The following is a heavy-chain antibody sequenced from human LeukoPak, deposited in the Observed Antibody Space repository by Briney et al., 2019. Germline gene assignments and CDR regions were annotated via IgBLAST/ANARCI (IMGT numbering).Heavy chain of an antibody. CDR1: GFTFSSYS. CDR3: ARVYLGSGSLDY. V-gene: IGHV3-21*01. Sequence: EGSLRLSCAASGFTFSSYSMNWVRPAPREGLEWASSISSSSSYIYYADSVKGRFTISRDNAKNSLYLQMNSLRAEDTAVYYCARVYLGSGSLDYWGQGTLVTVSS. J-gene: IGHJ4*02. D-gene: IGHD3-10*02. CDR2: ISSSSSYI.